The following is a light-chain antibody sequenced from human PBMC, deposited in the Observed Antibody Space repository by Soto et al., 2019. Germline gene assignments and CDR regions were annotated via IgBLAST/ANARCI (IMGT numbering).Light chain of an antibody. CDR3: GTWDTSLRTGWV. CDR1: SSNIGNHY. CDR2: DND. V-gene: IGLV1-51*01. J-gene: IGLJ3*02. Sequence: QSVLTQPPSMSAPPGQTVTISCSGGSSNIGNHYVSWYQQVPGTAPKLLIYDNDKRPSGIPDRFSGSKSGTSATLAITGLQTGDEGDYYCGTWDTSLRTGWVFGGGTKVTVL.